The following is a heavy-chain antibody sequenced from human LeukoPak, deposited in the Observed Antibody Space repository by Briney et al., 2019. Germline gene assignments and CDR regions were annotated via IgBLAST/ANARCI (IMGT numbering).Heavy chain of an antibody. CDR3: ARDLASSSYAELDY. CDR2: IWYDGNNK. D-gene: IGHD1-26*01. J-gene: IGHJ4*02. V-gene: IGHV3-33*01. Sequence: GGSLRLSYAASGFTFSSYGMHWVRQAPGKGLEWVAVIWYDGNNKNYADSVKGRFTISRDNSKNTLYLQMNSLRAEDTAVYYCARDLASSSYAELDYWGQGTLVTVSS. CDR1: GFTFSSYG.